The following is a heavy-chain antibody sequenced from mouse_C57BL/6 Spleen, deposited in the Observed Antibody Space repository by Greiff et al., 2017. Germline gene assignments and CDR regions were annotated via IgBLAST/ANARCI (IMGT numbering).Heavy chain of an antibody. CDR1: GFNIKDYY. V-gene: IGHV14-2*01. CDR3: ARGELRLRGYFDY. J-gene: IGHJ2*01. CDR2: IDPEDGET. Sequence: VHVKQSGAELLKPGASVKLSCTASGFNIKDYYMHWVKQRTEQGLEWIGRIDPEDGETKFAPKFQGKATITADTSSNTAYLQLSSLTSEDTAVYYCARGELRLRGYFDYWGQGTTLTVSS. D-gene: IGHD3-2*02.